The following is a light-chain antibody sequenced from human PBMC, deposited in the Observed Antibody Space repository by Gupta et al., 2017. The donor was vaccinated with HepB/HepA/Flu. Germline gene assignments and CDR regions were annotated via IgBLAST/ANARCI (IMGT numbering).Light chain of an antibody. CDR2: KDT. Sequence: SCELTPLPSVSVSPGQPARITCAGDALRNKFVCWYQQKPGQAPVLLIYKDTQRPSGIPERISGSSSGATVTLTISGVQSEDEADYYCQSEDSSGTSVVFGGGTKLTVL. CDR1: ALRNKF. J-gene: IGLJ2*01. CDR3: QSEDSSGTSVV. V-gene: IGLV3-25*03.